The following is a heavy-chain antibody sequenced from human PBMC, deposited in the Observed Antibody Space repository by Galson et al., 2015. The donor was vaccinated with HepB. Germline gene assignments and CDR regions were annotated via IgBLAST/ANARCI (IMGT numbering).Heavy chain of an antibody. J-gene: IGHJ4*02. V-gene: IGHV3-74*01. D-gene: IGHD1-20*01. CDR3: ARGARISGTTVLDS. Sequence: SLRLSCAVSGFTFRIHWMHWVRQAPGKGLVWVSRINGDGSSTSYVDSVKGRFTISRDNAENTLYLQMNSLTAEDTAVYYCARGARISGTTVLDSWGQGTLVTVSS. CDR2: INGDGSST. CDR1: GFTFRIHW.